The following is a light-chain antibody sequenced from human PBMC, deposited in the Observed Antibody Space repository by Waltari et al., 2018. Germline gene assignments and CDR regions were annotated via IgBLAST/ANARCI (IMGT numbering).Light chain of an antibody. V-gene: IGLV1-40*01. Sequence: QSVLTQPPPVSGAPAQRVTISCTGSSSNIGAGYDVHWYQQLPGTAPKLLIYVFRNRPAGVSYRLCDSKAGTSASLAITGLQAGDEADYYCQSYDSSLSGWVFGGGTKLTVL. J-gene: IGLJ3*02. CDR1: SSNIGAGYD. CDR2: VFR. CDR3: QSYDSSLSGWV.